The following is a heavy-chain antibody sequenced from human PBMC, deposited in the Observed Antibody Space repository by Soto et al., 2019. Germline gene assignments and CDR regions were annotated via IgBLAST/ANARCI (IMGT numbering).Heavy chain of an antibody. CDR3: AKHPFWKPAVQCFDY. V-gene: IGHV3-23*01. CDR2: ISGSGGST. CDR1: GFTFSSYA. Sequence: EVQLLESGGGLVQPGESLRLSCAASGFTFSSYAMSWVRQAPGKGLEWVSSISGSGGSTDYADSVKGRFTISRDTSRKTMYLQMTSLRAEDKANYYCAKHPFWKPAVQCFDYWGQGTLVTVSS. D-gene: IGHD1-1*01. J-gene: IGHJ4*02.